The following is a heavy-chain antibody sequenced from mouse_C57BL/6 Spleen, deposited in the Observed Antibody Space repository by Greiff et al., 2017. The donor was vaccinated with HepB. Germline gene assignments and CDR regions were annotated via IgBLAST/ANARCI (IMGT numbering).Heavy chain of an antibody. J-gene: IGHJ1*03. CDR1: GYTFTSYW. CDR2: IYPGSGST. V-gene: IGHV1-55*01. Sequence: VQLQQPGAELVKPGASVKMSCKASGYTFTSYWITWVKQRPGQGLEWIGDIYPGSGSTNYNEKFKSKATLTVDTSSSTAYMQLSSLTSEDSAVYYCARYPDGDYDWYFDVWGTGTTVTVSS. CDR3: ARYPDGDYDWYFDV. D-gene: IGHD2-13*01.